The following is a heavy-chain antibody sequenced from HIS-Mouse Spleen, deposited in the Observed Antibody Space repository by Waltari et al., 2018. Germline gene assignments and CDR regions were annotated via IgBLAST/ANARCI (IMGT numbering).Heavy chain of an antibody. D-gene: IGHD3-9*01. CDR3: ASLYYDILTGYYRDY. Sequence: EVQLVESGGGLVKPGGSLRLSCAASGFTFSSYSMNWVRQAPGKGLEGVSSSSSSSSYIYYADSVKGRFTISRDNAKNSLYLQMNSLRAEDTAVYYCASLYYDILTGYYRDYWGQGTLVTVSS. J-gene: IGHJ4*02. V-gene: IGHV3-21*01. CDR2: SSSSSSYI. CDR1: GFTFSSYS.